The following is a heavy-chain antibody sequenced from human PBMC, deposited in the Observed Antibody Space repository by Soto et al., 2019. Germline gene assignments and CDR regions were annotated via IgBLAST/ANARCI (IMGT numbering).Heavy chain of an antibody. Sequence: GSPGLSFAASGCALRRCAMSCAPQPPGPGREWVSAISGSGGSTYYADSVKGRFTISRDNSKNTLYLQMNSLRAEDTAVYYCAKVGSGVVVVPAAPYWYFDLWGRGTLVTVSS. CDR1: GCALRRCA. J-gene: IGHJ2*01. D-gene: IGHD2-2*01. V-gene: IGHV3-23*01. CDR2: ISGSGGST. CDR3: AKVGSGVVVVPAAPYWYFDL.